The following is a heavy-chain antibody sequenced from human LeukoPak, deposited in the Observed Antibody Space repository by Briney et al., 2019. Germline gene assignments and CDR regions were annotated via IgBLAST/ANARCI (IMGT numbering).Heavy chain of an antibody. CDR2: IWYDGSNK. J-gene: IGHJ4*02. CDR3: ARVSGYSGTWYVDY. D-gene: IGHD6-13*01. Sequence: GGSLRLSCVASGFTFKSYGMHWVRHAPGKGLEWVAIIWYDGSNKYYADFVKGRFTTSRDNSKNTLYLQMNSLRADDTAVYYCARVSGYSGTWYVDYWGQGTLVTVSS. V-gene: IGHV3-33*01. CDR1: GFTFKSYG.